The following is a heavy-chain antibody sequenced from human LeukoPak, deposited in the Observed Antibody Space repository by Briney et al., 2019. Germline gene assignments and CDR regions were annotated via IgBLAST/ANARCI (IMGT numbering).Heavy chain of an antibody. CDR3: ARDPLGSTMVRGNGMDV. J-gene: IGHJ6*02. CDR1: GGSISSYY. Sequence: SETLSLTCTVSGGSISSYYWSWVRQPPGKGLEWIGYIYTSGNTNYNPSLKSRVPISVHTSKTQFSLKLSSVTAADTAVYYCARDPLGSTMVRGNGMDVWGQGTTVTVSS. V-gene: IGHV4-4*09. D-gene: IGHD3-10*01. CDR2: IYTSGNT.